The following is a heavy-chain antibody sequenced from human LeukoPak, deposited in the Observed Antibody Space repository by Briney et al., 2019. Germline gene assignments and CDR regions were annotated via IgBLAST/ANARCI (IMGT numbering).Heavy chain of an antibody. CDR2: ISSSGSTI. J-gene: IGHJ6*03. CDR3: ARDDYGDYYYYYYMDV. Sequence: GGSLRLSCAASGFTFSDYYMSWIRQAPGKGLEWVSYISSSGSTIYYADSVKGRFTISRDNAKNSLYLQMNSLRAEDTAVYYCARDDYGDYYYYYYMDVWGKGTTVTISS. D-gene: IGHD4-17*01. CDR1: GFTFSDYY. V-gene: IGHV3-11*04.